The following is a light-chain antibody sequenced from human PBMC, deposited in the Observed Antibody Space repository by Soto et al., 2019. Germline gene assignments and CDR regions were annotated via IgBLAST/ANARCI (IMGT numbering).Light chain of an antibody. V-gene: IGLV2-14*01. CDR3: SSYTSSNTYV. J-gene: IGLJ1*01. CDR1: SSDVGGYNY. CDR2: DVS. Sequence: QSALTQPASVSGSPGQSITVSCTGTSSDVGGYNYVSWYQQHPGKVPQLMIYDVSNRPSGVSNRFSGSKSGNTASLTISGFQAEDEADYYCSSYTSSNTYVFGTGTKLTVL.